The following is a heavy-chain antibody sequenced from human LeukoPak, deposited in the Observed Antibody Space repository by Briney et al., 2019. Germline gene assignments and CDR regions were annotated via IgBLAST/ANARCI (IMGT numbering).Heavy chain of an antibody. CDR2: ISGSGGST. J-gene: IGHJ4*02. CDR1: GFTFSSYA. Sequence: GGSLRLSGAASGFTFSSYAMSWVRQAPGKGLEWVSAISGSGGSTYYADSVKGRFTISRDNSKNTLYLQMNSLRAEDTAVYYCATWGGGSSSWYVMDYWGQGTLVTVSS. V-gene: IGHV3-23*01. CDR3: ATWGGGSSSWYVMDY. D-gene: IGHD6-13*01.